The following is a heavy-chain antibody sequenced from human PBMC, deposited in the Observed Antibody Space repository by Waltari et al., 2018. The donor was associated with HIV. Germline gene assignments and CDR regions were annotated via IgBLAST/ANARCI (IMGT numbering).Heavy chain of an antibody. CDR1: GFSLNTSGVG. CDR3: AHSKWELLNDY. Sequence: QITLKESGPTLVKPTQTLTLTCMFSGFSLNTSGVGVGWIRQTPGEALEWLALIYCDDDRRYNPVLTRRLTITKDTSKNQVVLTMTYMDPVDTGTYYCAHSKWELLNDYWGQGTLVTVSS. J-gene: IGHJ4*02. D-gene: IGHD1-26*01. V-gene: IGHV2-5*02. CDR2: IYCDDDR.